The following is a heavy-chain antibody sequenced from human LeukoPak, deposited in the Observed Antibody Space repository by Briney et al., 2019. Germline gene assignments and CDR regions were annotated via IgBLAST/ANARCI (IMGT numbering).Heavy chain of an antibody. CDR2: IKQDGSEK. V-gene: IGHV3-7*01. CDR3: ARATGGGSTPANT. Sequence: GGSLRLSCAASGFTFSSYWMSWVRQAPGKGLEWVANIKQDGSEKYYVDSVEGRFTISRDNAKNSLYLQMSSLRAEDTAVYYCARATGGGSTPANTWGQGTLVTVSS. J-gene: IGHJ5*02. D-gene: IGHD3-16*01. CDR1: GFTFSSYW.